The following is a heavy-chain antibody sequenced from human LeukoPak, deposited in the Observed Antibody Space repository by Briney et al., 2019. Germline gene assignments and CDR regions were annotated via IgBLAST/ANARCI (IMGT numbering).Heavy chain of an antibody. V-gene: IGHV3-53*01. CDR2: IYSSGNT. D-gene: IGHD3-3*01. CDR3: ARVLDFWSGFSADV. CDR1: GFTVSSNY. J-gene: IGHJ6*02. Sequence: GGSLRLSCTASGFTVSSNYMSWVRQAPGKGLEWVSVIYSSGNTYYADSVKGRFTISRDNAKNSLYLQMNSLRAEDTAVYYCARVLDFWSGFSADVWGQGTTVTVSS.